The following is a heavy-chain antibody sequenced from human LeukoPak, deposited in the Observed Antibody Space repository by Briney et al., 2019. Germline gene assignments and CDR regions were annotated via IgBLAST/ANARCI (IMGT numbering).Heavy chain of an antibody. CDR2: ISGSGGST. CDR3: AKDEGMYSFDY. CDR1: GFTFSSYA. Sequence: PGRSLRLSCAASGFTFSSYAMGWVRQAPGKGLEWVSAISGSGGSTYYADSVKGRFTISRDNSKNTLYLQMNSLGAEDAAVYYCAKDEGMYSFDYWGQGTLVTVSS. V-gene: IGHV3-23*01. J-gene: IGHJ4*02. D-gene: IGHD2-21*01.